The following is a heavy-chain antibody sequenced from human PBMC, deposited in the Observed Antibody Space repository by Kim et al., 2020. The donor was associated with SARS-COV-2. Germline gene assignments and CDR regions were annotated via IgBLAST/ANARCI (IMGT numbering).Heavy chain of an antibody. CDR1: GFTVSSNY. CDR3: ARGETAIDY. D-gene: IGHD5-18*01. CDR2: IYTGGDT. J-gene: IGHJ4*02. V-gene: IGHV3-53*01. Sequence: GGSLRLSCAASGFTVSSNYMSWVRQAPGKGLEWVSVIYTGGDTYYADSVKGRFTISRDKSKNTVYLQMNSLRVEDTAVYYCARGETAIDYWGQGTLVTVSS.